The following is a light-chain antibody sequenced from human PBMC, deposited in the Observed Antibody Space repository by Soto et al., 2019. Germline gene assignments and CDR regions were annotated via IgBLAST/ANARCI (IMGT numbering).Light chain of an antibody. CDR2: LGS. J-gene: IGKJ1*01. V-gene: IGKV2-28*01. Sequence: VLTQSPLSLPVTPGEPASISCRSSQSLLHSNGYTYLDWYLQKPGQSPQLLIYLGSNRASGVPERFSGSGSGTEFTLKISRVEADDVGIYYCMQSIQNPKTFGQGTKVELK. CDR3: MQSIQNPKT. CDR1: QSLLHSNGYTY.